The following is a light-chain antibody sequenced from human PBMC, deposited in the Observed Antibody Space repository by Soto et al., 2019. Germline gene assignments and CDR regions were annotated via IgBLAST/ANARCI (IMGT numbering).Light chain of an antibody. CDR1: QDIQNA. Sequence: DIQMTQSPSSLSASVGDRVTITCRASQDIQNALGWYQQKPGKAPKRLIYAASSLQSGVPSRFSGSGSGTDFTLTISSLQPEDFATYYCQQSYSTPITFGQGTRLEIK. V-gene: IGKV1-39*01. CDR3: QQSYSTPIT. J-gene: IGKJ5*01. CDR2: AAS.